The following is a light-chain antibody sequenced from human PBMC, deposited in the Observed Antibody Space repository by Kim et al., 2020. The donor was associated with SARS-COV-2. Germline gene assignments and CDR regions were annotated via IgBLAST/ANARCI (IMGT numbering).Light chain of an antibody. Sequence: QAVVTQEPSFSVSPGGTVTLTCGLSSGSVSTSFYPTWYQQTPGQAPRTLIYNTNTRSSGVPDRFSGSILGNKAALTITGAQADDESDYYCVLYMGSGICVLGGGTQLTVL. V-gene: IGLV8-61*01. CDR1: SGSVSTSFY. CDR3: VLYMGSGICV. CDR2: NTN. J-gene: IGLJ3*02.